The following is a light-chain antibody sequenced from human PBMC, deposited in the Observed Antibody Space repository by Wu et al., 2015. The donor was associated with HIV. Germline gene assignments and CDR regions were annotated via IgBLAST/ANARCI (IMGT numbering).Light chain of an antibody. CDR3: QQYDSPALT. CDR1: QSVSSTF. V-gene: IGKV3-20*01. J-gene: IGKJ4*01. Sequence: EKVLTQSPGTLSLSPGERATLSCRASQSVSSTFIAWYQQKPAQAPRLLIYGTSRRAAGIPDRFSGSGSGTDFTLTISRVEPEDFAVYYCQQYDSPALTFGGGTKVEI. CDR2: GTS.